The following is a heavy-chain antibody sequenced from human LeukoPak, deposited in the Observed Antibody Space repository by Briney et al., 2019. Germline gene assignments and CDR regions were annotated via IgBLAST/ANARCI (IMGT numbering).Heavy chain of an antibody. J-gene: IGHJ4*02. Sequence: GGSLRLSCGASGFTFSSHAMTWVRQAPGKGLEWVAVISYDGSNKYYADSVKGRFTISRDNSKNTLYLQMNSLRAEDTAVYYCASLGATTAYFDYWGQGTLVTVSS. CDR2: ISYDGSNK. V-gene: IGHV3-30-3*01. D-gene: IGHD1-26*01. CDR3: ASLGATTAYFDY. CDR1: GFTFSSHA.